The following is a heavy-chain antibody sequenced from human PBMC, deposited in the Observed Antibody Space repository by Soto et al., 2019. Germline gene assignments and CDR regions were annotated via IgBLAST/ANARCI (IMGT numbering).Heavy chain of an antibody. CDR2: ISAYNGNT. Sequence: GASVKVSCKASGYTFTSYGISWVRQAPGQGLEWMGWISAYNGNTNYAQKLQGRVTMTTDTSTSTAYIELRSLRSDDTAVYYCARAVVAGTVWGNWFDPWGQGTLVTVSS. CDR1: GYTFTSYG. D-gene: IGHD6-19*01. V-gene: IGHV1-18*01. J-gene: IGHJ5*02. CDR3: ARAVVAGTVWGNWFDP.